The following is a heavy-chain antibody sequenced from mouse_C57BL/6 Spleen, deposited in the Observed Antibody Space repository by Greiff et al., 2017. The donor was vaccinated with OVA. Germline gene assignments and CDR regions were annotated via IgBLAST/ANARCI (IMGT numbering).Heavy chain of an antibody. Sequence: VQLQQSGPELVKPGASVKISCKASGYTFTDYYMNWVKQSHGKSLEWIGDINPNNGGTSYNQKFKGKATLTLVKYSRTAHMEPRSLTSEDSAVHYSATAGYSNYAMDYWGQGTSGTVAS. V-gene: IGHV1-26*01. CDR3: ATAGYSNYAMDY. CDR2: INPNNGGT. CDR1: GYTFTDYY. J-gene: IGHJ4*01. D-gene: IGHD2-5*01.